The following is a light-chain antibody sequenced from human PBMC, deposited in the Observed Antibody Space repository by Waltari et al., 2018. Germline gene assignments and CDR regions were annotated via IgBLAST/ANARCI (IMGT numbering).Light chain of an antibody. CDR1: QSVSSN. CDR2: GAS. V-gene: IGKV3-15*01. CDR3: QQYNDWPPWT. Sequence: EIVMTQSPATLSVSAGERATLSCRASQSVSSNLAWYQQKAGQAPRLLIYGASTRATVIPARFSGSGSGTEFTLSISSLQSEDFAVYYCQQYNDWPPWTFGQGTKVEIK. J-gene: IGKJ1*01.